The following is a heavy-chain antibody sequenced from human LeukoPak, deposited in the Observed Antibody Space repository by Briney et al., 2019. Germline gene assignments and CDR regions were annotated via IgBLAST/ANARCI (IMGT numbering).Heavy chain of an antibody. CDR3: AKDSDSNYPY. J-gene: IGHJ4*02. Sequence: GGSMRLSCAASGFTFSDYAMSWVRQAPGRGLEWVSAISGSGGSTNYADSVKGRFTISRDNSKNTLYLQMNSLRAEDTAVYYCAKDSDSNYPYWGQGPLVTVSS. D-gene: IGHD4-11*01. CDR2: ISGSGGST. CDR1: GFTFSDYA. V-gene: IGHV3-23*01.